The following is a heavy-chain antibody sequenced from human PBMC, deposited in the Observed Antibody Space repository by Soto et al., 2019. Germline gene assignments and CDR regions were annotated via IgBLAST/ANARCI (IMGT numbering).Heavy chain of an antibody. D-gene: IGHD6-19*01. CDR2: INAGNGNT. J-gene: IGHJ4*02. Sequence: QVQLVQSGAEEKKPGASVKVSCKASGYTFTSYAMHWVRQAPGQRLEWMGWINAGNGNTKYSQKFQGRVTITRDTSARTAYMELSSLRSAATAVYFCARAVAVPADFDYWGQGTLVTVSS. CDR3: ARAVAVPADFDY. V-gene: IGHV1-3*05. CDR1: GYTFTSYA.